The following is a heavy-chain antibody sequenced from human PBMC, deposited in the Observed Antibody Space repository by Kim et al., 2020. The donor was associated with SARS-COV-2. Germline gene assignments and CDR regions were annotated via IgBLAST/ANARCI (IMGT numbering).Heavy chain of an antibody. V-gene: IGHV3-21*01. CDR1: GFTFSSYS. CDR3: ARDLPQYYYDSSGLP. Sequence: GGSLRLSCAASGFTFSSYSMNWVRQAPGKGLEWVSSISSSSSYIYYADSVKGRFTISRDNAKNSLYLQMNSLRAEDTAVYYCARDLPQYYYDSSGLPWGQGTLVTVSS. D-gene: IGHD3-22*01. J-gene: IGHJ5*02. CDR2: ISSSSSYI.